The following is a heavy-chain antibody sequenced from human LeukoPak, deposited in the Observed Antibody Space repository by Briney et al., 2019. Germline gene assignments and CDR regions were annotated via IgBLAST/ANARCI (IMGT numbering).Heavy chain of an antibody. D-gene: IGHD3-22*01. CDR1: GSTFGSYG. V-gene: IGHV3-33*01. Sequence: PGGSLRLSCATSGSTFGSYGMHWVRQAPGKGLEWVAVIWYDGSNKYHTDSVKGRFTISRDNSKNTLYLQMNSLRAEDTAVYYCAREGYYYDSSAYNHVTGYDAFDIWGQGTMVTVSS. CDR2: IWYDGSNK. CDR3: AREGYYYDSSAYNHVTGYDAFDI. J-gene: IGHJ3*02.